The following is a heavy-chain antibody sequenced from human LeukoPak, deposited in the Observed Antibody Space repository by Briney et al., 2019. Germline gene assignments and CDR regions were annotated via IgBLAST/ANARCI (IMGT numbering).Heavy chain of an antibody. Sequence: GGSLRLSCAASGFTFSSYGMHWVRQAPGKGLEWVAVIWYDGSNKYYADSVKGRFTISRDNSKNTLYLQMNSLRAEDTAVYYCAKVSPYSSGWFQYGMDVWGQGTTVTVSS. CDR3: AKVSPYSSGWFQYGMDV. CDR2: IWYDGSNK. D-gene: IGHD6-19*01. V-gene: IGHV3-33*06. CDR1: GFTFSSYG. J-gene: IGHJ6*02.